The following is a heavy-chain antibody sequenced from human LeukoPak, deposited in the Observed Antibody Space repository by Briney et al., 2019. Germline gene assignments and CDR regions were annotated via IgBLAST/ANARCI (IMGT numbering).Heavy chain of an antibody. Sequence: GGSLRLSCTASGFTFSDYSVNWVRQAPGKGLEWVSVIYSDGSRYYADSVKGRFIISRDNSKNTLYLQMNSLRAEDTAIYYCARHRFYASASYLLFDYWSQGSLVTVSS. CDR3: ARHRFYASASYLLFDY. J-gene: IGHJ4*02. CDR1: GFTFSDYS. D-gene: IGHD3-10*01. CDR2: IYSDGSR. V-gene: IGHV3-66*04.